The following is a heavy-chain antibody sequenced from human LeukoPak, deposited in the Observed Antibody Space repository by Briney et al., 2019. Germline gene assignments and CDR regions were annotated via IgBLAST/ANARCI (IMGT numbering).Heavy chain of an antibody. CDR3: ARGGALRLGELSHLPPPPDY. D-gene: IGHD3-16*02. V-gene: IGHV1-69*05. J-gene: IGHJ4*02. CDR1: GGTFSSYA. CDR2: IIPIFGTA. Sequence: GASVKASCKASGGTFSSYAISWVRQAPGQGLEWMGGIIPIFGTANYAQKFQGRVTITTDESTSTAYMELSSLRSEDTAVYYCARGGALRLGELSHLPPPPDYWGQGTLVTVSS.